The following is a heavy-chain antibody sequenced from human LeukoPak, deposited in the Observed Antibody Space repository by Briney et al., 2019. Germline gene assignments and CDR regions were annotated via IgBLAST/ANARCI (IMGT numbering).Heavy chain of an antibody. V-gene: IGHV3-30*18. D-gene: IGHD7-27*01. CDR3: AKTSLGIYDY. J-gene: IGHJ4*02. CDR1: KFTFSSYG. Sequence: GGSLRLSCAASKFTFSSYGMHWVRQAPGKGLEWVAVISYDGSNKYYADSVKGRFTISRDNSKNTLYLRMNSLRAEDTAVYYCAKTSLGIYDYWGQGTLVTVSS. CDR2: ISYDGSNK.